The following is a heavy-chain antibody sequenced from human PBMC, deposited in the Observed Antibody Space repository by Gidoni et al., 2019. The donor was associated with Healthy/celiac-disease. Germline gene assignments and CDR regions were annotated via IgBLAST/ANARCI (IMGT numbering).Heavy chain of an antibody. CDR2: ISYDGSNK. Sequence: QVQLVESGGGVVQPGRSLRLSCAASGFTFSSYAMHWVRQAPGKGLEWVAVISYDGSNKYYADSVKGRFTISRDNSKNTLYLQMNSLRAEDTAVYYCARDQSSSWSDFDYWGQGTLVTVSS. CDR3: ARDQSSSWSDFDY. D-gene: IGHD6-13*01. V-gene: IGHV3-30-3*01. CDR1: GFTFSSYA. J-gene: IGHJ4*02.